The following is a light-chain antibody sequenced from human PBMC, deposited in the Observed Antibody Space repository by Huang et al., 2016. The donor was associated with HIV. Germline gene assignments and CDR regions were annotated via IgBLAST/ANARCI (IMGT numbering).Light chain of an antibody. Sequence: EIVMTQSPATLSVSPGERATLSCRASQHITSNLAWYQQKPGQAPRLLIYGASTRATGIPARFSGSGSGTEFTLTIRSLQSEDFAVYYCQQYDNWPRTFGQGTKVEIK. V-gene: IGKV3-15*01. CDR3: QQYDNWPRT. J-gene: IGKJ1*01. CDR1: QHITSN. CDR2: GAS.